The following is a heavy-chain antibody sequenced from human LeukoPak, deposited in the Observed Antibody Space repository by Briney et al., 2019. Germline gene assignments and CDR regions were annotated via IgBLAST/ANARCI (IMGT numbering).Heavy chain of an antibody. CDR1: GFTFSSYS. V-gene: IGHV3-23*01. Sequence: GGSLRLSCAASGFTFSSYSMSWVRQAPGKGLEWVSAISGSGGSTYHADSVKGRFTISRDNSKNTLYLQMNSLRAEDTAVYYCAKVILNHYFDYWGQGTLVTVSS. J-gene: IGHJ4*02. CDR3: AKVILNHYFDY. CDR2: ISGSGGST.